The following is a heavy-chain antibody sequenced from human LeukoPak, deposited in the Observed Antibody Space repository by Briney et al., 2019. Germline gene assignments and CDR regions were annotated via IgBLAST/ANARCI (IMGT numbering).Heavy chain of an antibody. V-gene: IGHV1-24*01. Sequence: ASVKISCKASGYTFTGYCMHWVRQAPGKGLEWMGGFDPEDGETIYAQKFQGRVTMTRDMSTTTDYMELSSLRSEDTAVYYCARDNSVGDIAWWFDPWGQGTLVTVSS. CDR2: FDPEDGET. CDR3: ARDNSVGDIAWWFDP. CDR1: GYTFTGYC. D-gene: IGHD3-16*02. J-gene: IGHJ5*02.